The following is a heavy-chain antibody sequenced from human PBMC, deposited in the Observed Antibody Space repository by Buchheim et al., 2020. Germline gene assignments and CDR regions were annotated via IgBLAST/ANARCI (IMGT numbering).Heavy chain of an antibody. CDR2: IWYDGNNK. CDR1: GFTFSSYG. Sequence: QVQLVESGGGVVQPGRSLRLSCAASGFTFSSYGMHWVRQAPGKGLEWVAVIWYDGNNKYYADSVKGRFTISRDNSKKTLYLQMNSLRAEDTAVYYCAREARVVAAPGAFDIWGQGT. CDR3: AREARVVAAPGAFDI. J-gene: IGHJ3*02. D-gene: IGHD2-15*01. V-gene: IGHV3-33*01.